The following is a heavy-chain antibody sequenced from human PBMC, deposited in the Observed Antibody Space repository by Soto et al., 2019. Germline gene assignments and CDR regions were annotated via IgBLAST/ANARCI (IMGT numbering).Heavy chain of an antibody. CDR2: FYYSGTA. Sequence: PSETLSLTCTVSRGSISSHYWSWIRQPPGKSLEWIGHFYYSGTANYNPSLKSRVTMSVDSSKSQFSLKLSSVTAADAAVYYCARDLGTPAASRGWGAFDIWGQGTTVTVSS. D-gene: IGHD2-2*01. CDR3: ARDLGTPAASRGWGAFDI. CDR1: RGSISSHY. J-gene: IGHJ3*02. V-gene: IGHV4-59*11.